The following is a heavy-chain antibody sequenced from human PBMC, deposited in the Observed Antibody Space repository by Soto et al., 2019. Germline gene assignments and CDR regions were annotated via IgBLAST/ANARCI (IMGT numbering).Heavy chain of an antibody. V-gene: IGHV4-39*07. J-gene: IGHJ5*02. Sequence: SETLSLTCTVSGGSISSSSYYWGWIRQPPGKGLEWIGSIYYSGSTYYNPSLKSRVTISVDTSKNQFSLKLSSVTAADTAVYYGAREHYDFWSGYNWFDPWGQGTLVTVSS. CDR2: IYYSGST. CDR1: GGSISSSSYY. D-gene: IGHD3-3*01. CDR3: AREHYDFWSGYNWFDP.